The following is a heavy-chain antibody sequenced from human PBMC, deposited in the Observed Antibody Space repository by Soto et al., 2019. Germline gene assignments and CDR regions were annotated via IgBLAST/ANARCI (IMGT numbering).Heavy chain of an antibody. CDR1: GYTFTSYG. V-gene: IGHV1-18*01. D-gene: IGHD2-15*01. Sequence: ASVKVSCKASGYTFTSYGISWVRQAPGQGLERMGWISAYNGNTNYAQKLQGRVTMTTDTSTSTAYMELRSLRSDDTAVYYCARDDCSGGSCYSGDAFDIWGQGTMVTVSS. J-gene: IGHJ3*02. CDR2: ISAYNGNT. CDR3: ARDDCSGGSCYSGDAFDI.